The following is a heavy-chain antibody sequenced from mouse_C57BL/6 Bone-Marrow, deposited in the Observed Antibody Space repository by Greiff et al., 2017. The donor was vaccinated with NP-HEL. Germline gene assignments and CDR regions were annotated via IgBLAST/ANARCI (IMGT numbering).Heavy chain of an antibody. D-gene: IGHD2-3*01. V-gene: IGHV10-3*01. J-gene: IGHJ4*01. CDR1: GFTFNTYA. CDR3: VREMDDGYPLYAMDY. CDR2: IRSKSSNYAT. Sequence: EVQLVESGGGLVQPKGSLKLSCAASGFTFNTYAMHWVRQAPGKGLEWVARIRSKSSNYATYYAVSVKDRFTISRDDSQTRLYLQMNNLKTEDTAIYYCVREMDDGYPLYAMDYWGQGTSVTVAS.